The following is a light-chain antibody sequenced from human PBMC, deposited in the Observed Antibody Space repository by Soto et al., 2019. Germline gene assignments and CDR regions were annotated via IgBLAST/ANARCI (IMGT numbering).Light chain of an antibody. V-gene: IGKV1-5*01. CDR1: QSISSW. CDR3: QQYNSYSGT. J-gene: IGKJ1*01. Sequence: DIQMTQSPSTLSASVGDRVTITCRASQSISSWLAWYQHKLGKAPKLLIYDASSLESGVPSRFSGSGSGTEFTLTISSLQPDDFATYYCQQYNSYSGTFGQGTKVDIK. CDR2: DAS.